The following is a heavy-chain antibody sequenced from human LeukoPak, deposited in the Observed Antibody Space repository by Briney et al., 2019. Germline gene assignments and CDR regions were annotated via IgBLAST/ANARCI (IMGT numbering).Heavy chain of an antibody. J-gene: IGHJ4*02. CDR3: AKDPHPYGESVGGYHFDY. CDR1: GFNFHVFG. D-gene: IGHD4/OR15-4a*01. CDR2: ISQGGGT. V-gene: IGHV3-23*01. Sequence: GGSLRLSCVASGFNFHVFGMSWVRQTPGKGLEWVSAISQGGGTYYADSVKGRFTISRDNLRNALNLALNSLRAEDTAAYYCAKDPHPYGESVGGYHFDYWGQGILVTVSS.